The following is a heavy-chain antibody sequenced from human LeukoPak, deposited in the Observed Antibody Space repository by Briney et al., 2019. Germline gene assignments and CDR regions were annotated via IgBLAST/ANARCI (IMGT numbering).Heavy chain of an antibody. Sequence: PGGSLRLSCAASGFTFSSYSMNSVRQAPGKGLEWVSSISSSSSYIYYADSVKGRFTISRDNAKNSLYLQMNSLRAEDTAVYYCARGDIVVVPAAMLIDYWGQGTLVTVSS. J-gene: IGHJ4*02. CDR2: ISSSSSYI. V-gene: IGHV3-21*01. CDR3: ARGDIVVVPAAMLIDY. D-gene: IGHD2-2*01. CDR1: GFTFSSYS.